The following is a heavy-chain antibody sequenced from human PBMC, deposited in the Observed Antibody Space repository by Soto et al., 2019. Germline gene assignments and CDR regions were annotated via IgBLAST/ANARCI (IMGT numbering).Heavy chain of an antibody. V-gene: IGHV1-69*01. CDR3: TRVVVPAAMRPYYYGMDV. D-gene: IGHD2-2*01. CDR1: GGTFSSYA. CDR2: IIPIFGTA. J-gene: IGHJ6*02. Sequence: QVQLVQSGAEVKKPGSSVKVSCKASGGTFSSYAISWVRQAPGQGLEWMGGIIPIFGTAKYAQKFQGRVTITADESTSTAYMELSSLRSEDTAVYYCTRVVVPAAMRPYYYGMDVWGQGTTVTVSS.